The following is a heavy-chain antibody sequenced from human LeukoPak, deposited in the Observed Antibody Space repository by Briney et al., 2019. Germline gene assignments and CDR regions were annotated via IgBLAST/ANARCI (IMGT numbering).Heavy chain of an antibody. CDR3: ARGSTMVRGVTTSYYYYYYMDV. CDR1: GFTFSSYA. CDR2: ISGSGGST. Sequence: GGSLRLSCAASGFTFSSYAMSWVRQAPGKGLEWVSAISGSGGSTYYADSVKGRFTISRDNSKNTLYLQMNSLRAEDTAVYYCARGSTMVRGVTTSYYYYYYMDVWGKGTTVTISS. D-gene: IGHD3-10*01. V-gene: IGHV3-23*01. J-gene: IGHJ6*03.